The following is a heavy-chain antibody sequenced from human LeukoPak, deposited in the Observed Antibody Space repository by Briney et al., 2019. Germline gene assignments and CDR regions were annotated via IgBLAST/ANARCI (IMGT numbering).Heavy chain of an antibody. CDR3: AKKGYYDGSGYYMYYFDH. Sequence: GGSLRLSCAASGFTFSSYSMNWVRQAPGKGLEWVSYISSSSSTIYYADSVKGRFTISRDNAKNSLYLQMNSLRAEDTAVYYCAKKGYYDGSGYYMYYFDHWGQGTLVTVSS. D-gene: IGHD3-22*01. CDR1: GFTFSSYS. CDR2: ISSSSSTI. J-gene: IGHJ4*02. V-gene: IGHV3-48*01.